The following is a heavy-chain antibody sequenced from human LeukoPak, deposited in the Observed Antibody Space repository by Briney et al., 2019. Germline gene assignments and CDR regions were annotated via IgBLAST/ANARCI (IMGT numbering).Heavy chain of an antibody. V-gene: IGHV4-4*07. CDR3: ARDLLSSSWYPINWFDP. CDR2: IYTSGST. CDR1: GGSISSYY. J-gene: IGHJ5*02. Sequence: PSETLSLTCTVSGGSISSYYWSWIRQPAGKGLEWIGRIYTSGSTNYNPSLKSRVTMSVDTSKNQFSLKLSSVTAADTAVYYCARDLLSSSWYPINWFDPWGQGTLVTVSS. D-gene: IGHD6-13*01.